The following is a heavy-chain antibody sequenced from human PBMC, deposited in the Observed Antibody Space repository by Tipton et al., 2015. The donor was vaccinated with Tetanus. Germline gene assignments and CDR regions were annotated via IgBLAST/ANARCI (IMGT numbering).Heavy chain of an antibody. CDR2: INHSGST. CDR1: GGSFSGYY. J-gene: IGHJ4*02. Sequence: TLSLTCAVYGGSFSGYYWSWIRQPPGKGLEWIGEINHSGSTNYNPSLKSRVTISVDTSKNQFSLKLSSVTAADTAVYYCARRGRAAPFDYWGQGTLVTVSS. V-gene: IGHV4-34*01. CDR3: ARRGRAAPFDY. D-gene: IGHD3-16*01.